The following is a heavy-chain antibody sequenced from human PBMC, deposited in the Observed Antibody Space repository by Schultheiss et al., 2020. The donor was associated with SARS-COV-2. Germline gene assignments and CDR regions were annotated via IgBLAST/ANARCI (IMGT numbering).Heavy chain of an antibody. Sequence: GGSLRLSCAASGFTVSSNYMSWVRQAPGKGLEWVGRIKSKTDGGTTEYAASVKGRFTISRDDSKSIAYLQMNSLKTEDTAVYYCTRDRSYQLLYRGRDDYYYYGMDVWGQGTTVTVSS. CDR2: IKSKTDGGTT. J-gene: IGHJ6*02. V-gene: IGHV3-15*01. CDR1: GFTVSSNY. CDR3: TRDRSYQLLYRGRDDYYYYGMDV. D-gene: IGHD2-2*02.